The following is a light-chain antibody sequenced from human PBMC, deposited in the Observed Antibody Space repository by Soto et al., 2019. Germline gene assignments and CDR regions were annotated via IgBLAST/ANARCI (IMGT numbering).Light chain of an antibody. V-gene: IGLV2-14*01. CDR3: SSYTSSSTLYV. Sequence: QSALTQPASVSGSPGQSITISCTGTSSDVGGYNYVSWYQQHPGKAPKLMIYDVSNRPSGVSNRFSGSKSGNTASLTISGRLAEDAAAYYSSSYTSSSTLYVFGTGTKLTVL. CDR2: DVS. CDR1: SSDVGGYNY. J-gene: IGLJ1*01.